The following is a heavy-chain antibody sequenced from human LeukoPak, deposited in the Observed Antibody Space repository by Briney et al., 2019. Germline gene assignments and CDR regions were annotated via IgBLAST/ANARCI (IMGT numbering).Heavy chain of an antibody. D-gene: IGHD3-10*01. Sequence: SVKVSCKASGGTFSSYAISWVRQAPGQGLEWMGGIIPIFGTANYAQKFQGRVTITADESTSTAYMELSSLRSEDTAVYYCARGIDYYGSGSYDPNWFDPWGQGTLVTVSS. CDR1: GGTFSSYA. CDR2: IIPIFGTA. CDR3: ARGIDYYGSGSYDPNWFDP. V-gene: IGHV1-69*01. J-gene: IGHJ5*02.